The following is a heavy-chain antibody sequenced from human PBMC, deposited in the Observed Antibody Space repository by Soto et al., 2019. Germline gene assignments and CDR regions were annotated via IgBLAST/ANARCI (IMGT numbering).Heavy chain of an antibody. V-gene: IGHV3-23*01. J-gene: IGHJ4*02. Sequence: GGSLRLSCAASGFTFSTYAMSWVRQAPGKGLEWVSAISGSGGSTYYADSVKGRFTISRDNSKNTLYLHMNTLRAEDTAVYYCARDKVGAYFDYWGQGTQVPVSS. D-gene: IGHD1-26*01. CDR3: ARDKVGAYFDY. CDR2: ISGSGGST. CDR1: GFTFSTYA.